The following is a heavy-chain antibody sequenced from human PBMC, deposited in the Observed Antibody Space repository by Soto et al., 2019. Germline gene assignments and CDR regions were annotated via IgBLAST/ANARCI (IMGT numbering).Heavy chain of an antibody. V-gene: IGHV1-18*01. J-gene: IGHJ6*02. CDR3: ARGDVLRYFDWLAHYYYGMDV. D-gene: IGHD3-9*01. Sequence: ASVKVSCKASGYTFTSYGISWVRQAPGQGLEWMGWISAYNGNTNYAQKLQGRVTMTTDTSTSTAYMELRSLRSDDTAVYYCARGDVLRYFDWLAHYYYGMDVWGQGTPVTVS. CDR1: GYTFTSYG. CDR2: ISAYNGNT.